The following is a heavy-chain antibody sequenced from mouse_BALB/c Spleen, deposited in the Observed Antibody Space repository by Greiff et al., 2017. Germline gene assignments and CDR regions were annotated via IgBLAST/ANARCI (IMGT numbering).Heavy chain of an antibody. CDR2: ISSGGGST. CDR3: ARHTTGTRAMDY. D-gene: IGHD4-1*01. V-gene: IGHV5-12-1*01. Sequence: EVQRVESGGGLVQPGGSRKLSCAASGFAFSSYDMSWVRQTPEKRLEWVAYISSGGGSTYYPDTVKGRFTISRDNAKNTLYLQMSSLKSEDTAMYYCARHTTGTRAMDYWGQGTSVTVSS. J-gene: IGHJ4*01. CDR1: GFAFSSYD.